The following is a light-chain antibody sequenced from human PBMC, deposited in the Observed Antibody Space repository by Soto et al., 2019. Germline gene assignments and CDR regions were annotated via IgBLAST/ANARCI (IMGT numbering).Light chain of an antibody. Sequence: EIVLTQSPATLSLSPGERATLSCRASQSFSSYLAWYQQKPGQAPRLLMYDASNRATGIPARFSGSGSGTDFTLTISSLEPEDFAVYYCQQRSNWPPKYTFGQGTKLEIK. CDR3: QQRSNWPPKYT. V-gene: IGKV3-11*01. CDR1: QSFSSY. CDR2: DAS. J-gene: IGKJ2*01.